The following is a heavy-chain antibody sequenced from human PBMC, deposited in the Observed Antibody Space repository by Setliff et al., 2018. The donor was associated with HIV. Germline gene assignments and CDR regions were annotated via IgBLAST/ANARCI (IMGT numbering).Heavy chain of an antibody. J-gene: IGHJ4*02. CDR3: ARIWGIPPLYYFDY. Sequence: VASVKVSCKASGYTFTSYYIHWVRQAPGQRLEWMGWIHAGNGYTKYSQKFQGRVTFTRDTSASAAYMDLSSLRSEDTAVYYCARIWGIPPLYYFDYWGQGTLVTVSS. CDR2: IHAGNGYT. CDR1: GYTFTSYY. V-gene: IGHV1-3*01. D-gene: IGHD3-16*01.